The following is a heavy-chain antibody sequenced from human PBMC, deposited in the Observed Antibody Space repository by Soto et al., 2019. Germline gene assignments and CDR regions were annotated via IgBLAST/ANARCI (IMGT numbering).Heavy chain of an antibody. CDR3: ARADDFWSGYKTRLDY. J-gene: IGHJ4*02. Sequence: GGSLRLSCAASGFAFSSYAMSWVRQAPGKGLEWVSSISGSTSGTYYADAVKGRFTISRDNSNNTLYLQMNSLRAEDTAVYYCARADDFWSGYKTRLDYWGQGTLVTVSS. CDR2: ISGSTSGT. V-gene: IGHV3-23*01. CDR1: GFAFSSYA. D-gene: IGHD3-3*01.